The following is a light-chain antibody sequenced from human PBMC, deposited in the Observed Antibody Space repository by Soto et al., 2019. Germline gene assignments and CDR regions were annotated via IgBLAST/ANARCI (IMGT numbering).Light chain of an antibody. Sequence: MYQSPSTLSASVGDTVTITCRASQSVSMWLAWFQQKPGKAPRLLIYKASSLESGVPSRFSGSGSGTEFTLTISSLQPEDFGTYYCQQCYMGWTFGQGTKVDIK. CDR2: KAS. V-gene: IGKV1-5*03. CDR1: QSVSMW. CDR3: QQCYMGWT. J-gene: IGKJ1*01.